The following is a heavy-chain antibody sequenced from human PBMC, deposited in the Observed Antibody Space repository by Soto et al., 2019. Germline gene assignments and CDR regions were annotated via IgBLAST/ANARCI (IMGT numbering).Heavy chain of an antibody. CDR3: TTDCSSTTCYTWNYYWYYGMDV. CDR1: GLNFSDAC. D-gene: IGHD2-2*01. J-gene: IGHJ6*02. CDR2: IKSKTEDETT. Sequence: GGSLRLSGAHSGLNFSDACISWVRQAPGKELEWVGRIKSKTEDETTDYAAPVKGRFTISRDDSKDTLFLQMNSLKAEDTAVYYCTTDCSSTTCYTWNYYWYYGMDVWGQGTTVTVSS. V-gene: IGHV3-15*01.